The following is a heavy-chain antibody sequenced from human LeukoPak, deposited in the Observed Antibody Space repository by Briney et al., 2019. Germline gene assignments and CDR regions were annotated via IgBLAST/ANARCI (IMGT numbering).Heavy chain of an antibody. CDR2: INPNSGGT. V-gene: IGHV1-2*02. Sequence: ASVKVSCKTSGYTFTDYYIHWVRQAPGQGLEWMGWINPNSGGTNYAQKFQGRVTMTRDTSISTAYMELNGLRSDDTAVYYCARDLELWGQGTLVAVSS. CDR1: GYTFTDYY. CDR3: ARDLEL. J-gene: IGHJ5*02.